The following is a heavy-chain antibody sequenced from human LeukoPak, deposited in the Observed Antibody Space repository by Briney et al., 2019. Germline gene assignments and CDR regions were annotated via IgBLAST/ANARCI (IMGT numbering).Heavy chain of an antibody. Sequence: GGSLRLSCAASGFTFSSYSMNWVRQAPGKGLEWVSSISSSSSYIYYADSVKGRFTISRDNAKNSLYLQMNNLRAEDTAVYYCARAQDIVATITPIDYWGQGTLVTVSS. D-gene: IGHD5-12*01. CDR1: GFTFSSYS. J-gene: IGHJ4*02. V-gene: IGHV3-21*01. CDR2: ISSSSSYI. CDR3: ARAQDIVATITPIDY.